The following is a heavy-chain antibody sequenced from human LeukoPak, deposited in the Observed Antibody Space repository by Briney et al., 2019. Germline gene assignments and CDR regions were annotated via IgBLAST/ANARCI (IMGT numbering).Heavy chain of an antibody. J-gene: IGHJ5*02. CDR3: ARRATVVTRFDP. Sequence: LGESLKISCKGFGYSFTSYWIGWVRQMPGKGLEWMGIIHPGDSDTRYSPSFQGQVTISADKSISTAYLQWSSLKASDTAMHYCARRATVVTRFDPWGQGTLVTVSS. CDR1: GYSFTSYW. D-gene: IGHD4-23*01. CDR2: IHPGDSDT. V-gene: IGHV5-51*01.